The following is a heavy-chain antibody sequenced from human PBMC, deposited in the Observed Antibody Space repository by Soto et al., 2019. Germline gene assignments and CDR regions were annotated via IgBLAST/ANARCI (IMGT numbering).Heavy chain of an antibody. CDR2: ISSSSSFI. J-gene: IGHJ6*02. D-gene: IGHD3-3*01. CDR3: ARDFWSGYNIRDYYYGMDV. Sequence: GGSLRLSCAASGFTFSSYSMNWVRQAPGKGLEWVSSISSSSSFIFCADSVKGRFTISRDNAKNSLYLQMKSLRAEDTAVYYCARDFWSGYNIRDYYYGMDVWGQGTTVTVSS. V-gene: IGHV3-21*01. CDR1: GFTFSSYS.